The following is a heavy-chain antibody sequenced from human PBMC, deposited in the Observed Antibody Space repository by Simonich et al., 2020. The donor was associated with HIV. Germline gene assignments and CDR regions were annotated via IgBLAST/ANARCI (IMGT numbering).Heavy chain of an antibody. CDR2: ISAYNGNT. CDR1: GYTFNTYS. CDR3: AKEGFHDTLDY. D-gene: IGHD3-9*01. V-gene: IGHV1-18*01. J-gene: IGHJ4*02. Sequence: QVQLVQSGAEVKKPGASVKVSCKASGYTFNTYSMNWVRQAPGQGLEWLGWISAYNGNTKYAEKFQGRVTMTTDKSTSTAYLELRRLRSDDTAVYYCAKEGFHDTLDYWGQGTLVTVSS.